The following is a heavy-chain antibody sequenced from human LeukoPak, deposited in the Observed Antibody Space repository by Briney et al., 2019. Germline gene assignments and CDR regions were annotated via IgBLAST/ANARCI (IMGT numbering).Heavy chain of an antibody. V-gene: IGHV3-21*01. D-gene: IGHD3-10*01. CDR1: GFTFSSYS. CDR2: ISSSSSYI. Sequence: GGSLSLSCAASGFTFSSYSMNWVRQAPGKGLEWVSSISSSSSYIYYADSVKGRFTISRDNAKNSLYLQMNSLRAEDTAVYYCARAPRELFDYWGQGTLVTVSS. CDR3: ARAPRELFDY. J-gene: IGHJ4*02.